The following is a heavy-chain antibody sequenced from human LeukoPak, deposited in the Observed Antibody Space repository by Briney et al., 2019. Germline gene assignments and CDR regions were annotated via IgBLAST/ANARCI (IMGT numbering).Heavy chain of an antibody. CDR3: ATTRKYSSSSGLDY. J-gene: IGHJ4*02. V-gene: IGHV1-69*04. CDR2: IIPILGIA. CDR1: GGTFSSYA. D-gene: IGHD6-6*01. Sequence: ASVKVSCKASGGTFSSYAISWVRQAPGQGLEWMGRIIPILGIANYAQKFQGRVTITADKSTSTAYMELSRLRSDDTAVYYCATTRKYSSSSGLDYWGQGTLVTVSS.